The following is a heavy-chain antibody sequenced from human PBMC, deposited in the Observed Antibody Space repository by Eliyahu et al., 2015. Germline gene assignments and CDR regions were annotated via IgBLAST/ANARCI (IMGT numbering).Heavy chain of an antibody. CDR3: ARVIVGATFDAFDI. J-gene: IGHJ3*02. Sequence: QVQLQQWGAGLLKPSETLSLTCAVYGGSFSGYYWSWIRQPPGKGLEWIGEINHSGSTNYNPSLKSRVTISVDTSKNQFSLKLSSVTAADTAVYYCARVIVGATFDAFDIWGQGTMVTVSS. CDR2: INHSGST. D-gene: IGHD1-26*01. CDR1: GGSFSGYY. V-gene: IGHV4-34*01.